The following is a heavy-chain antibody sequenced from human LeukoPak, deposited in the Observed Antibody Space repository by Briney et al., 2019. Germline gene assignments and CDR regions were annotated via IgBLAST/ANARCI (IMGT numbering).Heavy chain of an antibody. CDR1: GFTFSIYW. CDR3: ARDDLAYCGGDCLTPLRY. J-gene: IGHJ4*02. V-gene: IGHV3-7*01. CDR2: IKQDGSEK. D-gene: IGHD2-21*02. Sequence: GGSLRLSCAASGFTFSIYWMDWVRQAPGKGLEWVANIKQDGSEKYYVDSVKGRFTISRDNAKNSLYLQMNSLRAEDTAVYFCARDDLAYCGGDCLTPLRYWGQGTLVTVSS.